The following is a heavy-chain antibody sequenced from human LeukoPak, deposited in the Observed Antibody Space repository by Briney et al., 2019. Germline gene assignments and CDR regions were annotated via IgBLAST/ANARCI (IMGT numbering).Heavy chain of an antibody. Sequence: PSETLSLTCTVSGGSISSGGYYWSWIRQPPGKGPEWIGYIYHSGSTYYNPSLKSRVTISVDRSKNQFSLKLSSVTAADTAVYYCARGTAGGGNYFDYWGQGTLVTVSS. D-gene: IGHD4-23*01. J-gene: IGHJ4*02. V-gene: IGHV4-30-2*01. CDR2: IYHSGST. CDR3: ARGTAGGGNYFDY. CDR1: GGSISSGGYY.